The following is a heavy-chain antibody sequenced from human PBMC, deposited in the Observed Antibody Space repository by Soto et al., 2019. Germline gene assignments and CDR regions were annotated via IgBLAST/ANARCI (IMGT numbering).Heavy chain of an antibody. J-gene: IGHJ4*02. D-gene: IGHD1-26*01. Sequence: QVQLQESGPGLVKPSETLSLTCTVAGGSVTSESYYWSWLRQPPGKGPEWVGYIYKSASTDYNPSLKSRVTISVDTSKNQFSLKLNSVTTADTAIYFCASGNSASAYIDHWGQGTLVTVSS. CDR2: IYKSAST. CDR3: ASGNSASAYIDH. V-gene: IGHV4-61*01. CDR1: GGSVTSESYY.